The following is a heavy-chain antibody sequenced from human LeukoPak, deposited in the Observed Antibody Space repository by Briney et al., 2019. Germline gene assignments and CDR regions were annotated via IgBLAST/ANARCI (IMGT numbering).Heavy chain of an antibody. CDR2: ISSSSSYI. J-gene: IGHJ3*02. V-gene: IGHV3-21*01. CDR3: ASVKYSGSWSHAFDI. Sequence: GGSLRLSCAASGFTFSSYSMNWVRQAPGKGLEWVSSISSSSSYIYYADSVKGRFTISRDNAKNSLYLQMNSLRAEDTAVYYCASVKYSGSWSHAFDIWGQGTMVTVSS. CDR1: GFTFSSYS. D-gene: IGHD1-26*01.